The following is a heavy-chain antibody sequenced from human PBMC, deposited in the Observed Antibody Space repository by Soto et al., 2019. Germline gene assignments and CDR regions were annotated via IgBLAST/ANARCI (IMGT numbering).Heavy chain of an antibody. J-gene: IGHJ6*02. Sequence: QVQLQQWGAGLLKPSETLSLTCAVYGGSFSGYYWSWIRQPPGKGLEGIGEINHSGSTNYNPSLKSRVTISVDTSKNQFSLKLSSVTAADTAVYYCARGGRTVTKLRALYGMDVWGQGTTVTVSS. CDR3: ARGGRTVTKLRALYGMDV. CDR1: GGSFSGYY. V-gene: IGHV4-34*01. D-gene: IGHD4-17*01. CDR2: INHSGST.